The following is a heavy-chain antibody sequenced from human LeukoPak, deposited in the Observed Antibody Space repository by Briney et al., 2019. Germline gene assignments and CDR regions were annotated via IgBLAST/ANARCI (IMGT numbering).Heavy chain of an antibody. CDR1: GYTFTIYD. CDR2: INPNSGNT. CDR3: ARGPSYCSSTSCYAFRLGY. D-gene: IGHD2-2*01. J-gene: IGHJ4*02. Sequence: GASVKVSCKASGYTFTIYDINWVRQATGQGLEWMGWINPNSGNTGYAQKFQGRVTMTRNTSISTAYMELSSLRSEDTAVYYCARGPSYCSSTSCYAFRLGYWGQGTLVTVSS. V-gene: IGHV1-8*01.